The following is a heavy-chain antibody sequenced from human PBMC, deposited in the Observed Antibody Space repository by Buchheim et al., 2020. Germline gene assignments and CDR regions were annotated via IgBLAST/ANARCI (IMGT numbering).Heavy chain of an antibody. D-gene: IGHD6-13*01. CDR1: EFTFSVYS. CDR2: VSYNGSKT. CDR3: VRDVSSWPDNWFDV. Sequence: QVQLVESGGGVVQPGRSLRLSCAASEFTFSVYSMHWVRQAPGKGLEWVAVVSYNGSKTHYADSVKGRFIISRDNSMNNLYLQMSSLRAEDTAMYYCVRDVSSWPDNWFDVWGQGIL. J-gene: IGHJ5*01. V-gene: IGHV3-30-3*01.